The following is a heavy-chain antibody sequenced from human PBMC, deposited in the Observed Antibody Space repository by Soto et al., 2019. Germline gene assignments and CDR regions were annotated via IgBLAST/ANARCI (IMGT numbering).Heavy chain of an antibody. J-gene: IGHJ5*02. D-gene: IGHD2-15*01. V-gene: IGHV1-2*02. CDR1: GYTFTGYY. Sequence: ASVHVSCQASGYTFTGYYMHWVRQAPGQGLEWMGWINPNSGGTNYAQKFQGRVTMTRDTSISTAYMELSRLRSDDTAVYYCARDGCSGGSCYSNWFDPWGQGTLVTVSS. CDR3: ARDGCSGGSCYSNWFDP. CDR2: INPNSGGT.